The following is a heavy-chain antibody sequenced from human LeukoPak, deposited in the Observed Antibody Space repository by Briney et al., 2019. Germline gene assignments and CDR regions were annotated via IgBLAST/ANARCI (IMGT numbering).Heavy chain of an antibody. Sequence: SETLSLTCFVSGDSISSRSYYWGWIRQPPGRNLEWNGNIYYSGSTSYNPSINSRATISVNTSRNNFSRKLSSVTAAASAVVYWGRRGSGSFYYFDDWGQGTLVTVSS. J-gene: IGHJ4*02. CDR3: GRRGSGSFYYFDD. CDR1: GDSISSRSYY. CDR2: IYYSGST. V-gene: IGHV4-39*02. D-gene: IGHD1-26*01.